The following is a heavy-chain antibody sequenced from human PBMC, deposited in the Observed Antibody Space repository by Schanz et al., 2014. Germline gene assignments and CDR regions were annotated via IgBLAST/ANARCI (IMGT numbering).Heavy chain of an antibody. CDR2: ISHSGGSK. J-gene: IGHJ4*02. CDR3: ARGIGGYGANNYFDY. CDR1: GFTFSDHY. V-gene: IGHV3-11*04. Sequence: VQLVESGGGLVKPGGSLRLSCAASGFTFSDHYMDWVRQAPGKGLEWVSSISHSGGSKYYADSVKGRFTISRDNAKNSLYLQMNSLRSEDTAVYSCARGIGGYGANNYFDYWGQGSLVTVSS. D-gene: IGHD5-12*01.